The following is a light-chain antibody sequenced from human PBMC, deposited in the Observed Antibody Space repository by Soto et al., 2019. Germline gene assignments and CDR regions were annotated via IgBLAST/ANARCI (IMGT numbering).Light chain of an antibody. V-gene: IGKV1-5*01. J-gene: IGKJ5*01. Sequence: DIELTQSPSTLSASVGDRVTITCRASQSISSWLAWYQQKPGKAPKLLIYDASSLESGVPARFGGSGSGTDLTLTINSLETEDFAVYYCQQRNVWPPITFGQGTRLEIK. CDR2: DAS. CDR3: QQRNVWPPIT. CDR1: QSISSW.